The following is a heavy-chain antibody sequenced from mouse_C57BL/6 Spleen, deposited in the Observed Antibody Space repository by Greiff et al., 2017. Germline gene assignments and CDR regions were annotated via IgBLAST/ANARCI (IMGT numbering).Heavy chain of an antibody. Sequence: VQLQQSGPVLVKPGASVKMSCKASGYTFTDYYMNWVKQSHGKSLEWIGVINPYNGGTSYNQKFKGKATLTVDKSSSTAYMELNSLTSEDSAVYYCARWDYGRGYFDVWGTGTTVTVSS. CDR1: GYTFTDYY. J-gene: IGHJ1*03. D-gene: IGHD1-1*01. V-gene: IGHV1-19*01. CDR3: ARWDYGRGYFDV. CDR2: INPYNGGT.